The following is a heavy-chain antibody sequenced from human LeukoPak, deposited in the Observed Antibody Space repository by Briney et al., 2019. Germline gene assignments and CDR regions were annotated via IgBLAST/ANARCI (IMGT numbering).Heavy chain of an antibody. J-gene: IGHJ6*02. CDR3: SKDSSSGSSYYFHGMEV. CDR1: GINISSYG. D-gene: IGHD3-10*01. Sequence: GGSLRLSCATSGINISSYGMHWVRQAPGKGLEWVAVVSYDGSNTYYADSVKGRFTISRDNSKNTLYLQMNSLTSEDTAVYYCSKDSSSGSSYYFHGMEVWGQGTTVTVSS. CDR2: VSYDGSNT. V-gene: IGHV3-30*18.